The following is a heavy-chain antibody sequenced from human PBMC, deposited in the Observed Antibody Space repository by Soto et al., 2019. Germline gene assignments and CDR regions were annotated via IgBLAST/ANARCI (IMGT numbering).Heavy chain of an antibody. Sequence: SETLSLTCTVSGDSISSYYWSWIRQPPGKGLEWIGYIYYSGSTNYNSSLKSRVTISVDTSKNQFSLKLTSVTAADTAVYYCARGGFSYSIDFWGQGTLVTVSS. D-gene: IGHD3-10*01. CDR2: IYYSGST. CDR1: GDSISSYY. CDR3: ARGGFSYSIDF. V-gene: IGHV4-59*01. J-gene: IGHJ4*02.